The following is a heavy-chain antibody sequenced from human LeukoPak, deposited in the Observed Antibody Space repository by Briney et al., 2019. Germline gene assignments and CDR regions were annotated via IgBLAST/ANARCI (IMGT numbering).Heavy chain of an antibody. CDR2: IIPIFGTA. CDR3: ARNPEGNSWGYFDY. Sequence: ASVKVSCKASGGTFSSYAISWVRQAPGQGLEWMGGIIPIFGTANYAQKFQGRVTITADESTSTAYMELSSLRSEDTAVYYCARNPEGNSWGYFDYWGQGTLVTVSS. J-gene: IGHJ4*02. CDR1: GGTFSSYA. V-gene: IGHV1-69*13. D-gene: IGHD4-23*01.